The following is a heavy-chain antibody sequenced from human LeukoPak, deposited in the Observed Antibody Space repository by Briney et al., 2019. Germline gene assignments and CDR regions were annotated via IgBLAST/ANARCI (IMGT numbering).Heavy chain of an antibody. V-gene: IGHV3-74*01. CDR3: AREQYGDYVSDYYYYGMDV. CDR2: TNVDGSST. D-gene: IGHD4-17*01. Sequence: PGGSLRLSCAASGFTFSRYWMYWVRQAPGKGLVWVSRTNVDGSSTTYADSVKGRFSISRDNAKNTLYLQMNSLRAEDTAVYFCAREQYGDYVSDYYYYGMDVWGKGTTVTVSS. CDR1: GFTFSRYW. J-gene: IGHJ6*04.